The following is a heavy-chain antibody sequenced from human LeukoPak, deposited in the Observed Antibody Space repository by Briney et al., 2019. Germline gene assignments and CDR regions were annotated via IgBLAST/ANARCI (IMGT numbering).Heavy chain of an antibody. Sequence: SETLSLTCAVYGGSFSGYYWSWIRQPPGKGLEWIGEINHSGSTNYNPSLKSRVTISVDTSKNQFSLKLSSVTAADTAVYYCASRSFDSSGYYSPWGQGTMVTVSS. V-gene: IGHV4-34*01. CDR3: ASRSFDSSGYYSP. CDR2: INHSGST. J-gene: IGHJ3*01. CDR1: GGSFSGYY. D-gene: IGHD3-22*01.